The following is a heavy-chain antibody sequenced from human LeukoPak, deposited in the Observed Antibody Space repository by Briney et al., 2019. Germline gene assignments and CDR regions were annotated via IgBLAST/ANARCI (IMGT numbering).Heavy chain of an antibody. CDR2: IYYSGST. J-gene: IGHJ6*02. CDR1: GGSISSYY. CDR3: ARSKTTHCSSTTCLYYYYGMDV. V-gene: IGHV4-59*01. Sequence: KPSETLSLTCTVSGGSISSYYWSWIRQPPGKGLEWIGYIYYSGSTNYNPSLKSRVTVSVDTSKNQFSLKLSSVTAADTAVYYCARSKTTHCSSTTCLYYYYGMDVWGQGTTVTVSS. D-gene: IGHD2-2*01.